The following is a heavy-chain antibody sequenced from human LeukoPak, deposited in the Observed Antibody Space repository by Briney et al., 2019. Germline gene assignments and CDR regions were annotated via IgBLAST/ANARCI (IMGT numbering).Heavy chain of an antibody. CDR2: IYTSGST. V-gene: IGHV4-4*07. D-gene: IGHD3-22*01. CDR1: GGSISSYY. Sequence: PSETLSLTCTVSGGSISSYYWSWIRQPAGKGLEWIGRIYTSGSTNHNPSLKSRVTMSVDTSKNQFSLKLSSVTAADTAVYYCARGRRYYYDSSGLLDYWGQGTLVTVSS. J-gene: IGHJ4*02. CDR3: ARGRRYYYDSSGLLDY.